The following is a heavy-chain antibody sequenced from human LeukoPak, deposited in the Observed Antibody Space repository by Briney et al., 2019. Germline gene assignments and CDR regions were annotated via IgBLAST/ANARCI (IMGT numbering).Heavy chain of an antibody. CDR2: VYYSGST. CDR1: GGSIGNFY. Sequence: SETLSLTCTVSGGSIGNFYWSRIRQPPGKGLEWIGYVYYSGSTIYNPSFKSRVTVSVDTSKYQFSLRSSSVTAADTAVYYCARCGRSGYYRYYYYGMDVWGQGTTVTVSS. J-gene: IGHJ6*02. CDR3: ARCGRSGYYRYYYYGMDV. D-gene: IGHD3-22*01. V-gene: IGHV4-59*01.